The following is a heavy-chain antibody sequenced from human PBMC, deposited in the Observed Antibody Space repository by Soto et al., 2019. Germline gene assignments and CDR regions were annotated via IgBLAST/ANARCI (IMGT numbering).Heavy chain of an antibody. J-gene: IGHJ4*02. CDR2: ISGSSTNT. CDR1: GFTFGSYA. V-gene: IGHV3-23*01. Sequence: GGSLRLACAASGFTFGSYAMSWVRQPPGKGLDWVSSISGSSTNTYYADSVKGRFTVSRDDSKSTLYLQMNSLRDEDTAIYYCAKRSSYSIGWYFDYWGQGTLVTVSS. CDR3: AKRSSYSIGWYFDY. D-gene: IGHD6-19*01.